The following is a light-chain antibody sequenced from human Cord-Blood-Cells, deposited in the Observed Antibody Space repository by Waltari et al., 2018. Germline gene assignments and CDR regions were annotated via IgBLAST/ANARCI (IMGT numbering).Light chain of an antibody. CDR3: QSADSSGTYEV. V-gene: IGLV3-25*03. CDR1: ALPKQF. Sequence: SYELTQPPSVSVSPGQTARITCSGDALPKQFAYWYQQKPGEAPVLLIYKDLERPSGIPERFSGSSAGKTVTLTISGVQAEDEADYYCQSADSSGTYEVFGGGTKLTVL. CDR2: KDL. J-gene: IGLJ2*01.